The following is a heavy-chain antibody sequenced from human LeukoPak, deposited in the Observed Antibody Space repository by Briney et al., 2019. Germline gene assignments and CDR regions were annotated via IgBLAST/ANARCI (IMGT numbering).Heavy chain of an antibody. CDR3: ARAREVREPWASGAFDI. V-gene: IGHV4-59*01. CDR1: GGSISSYY. CDR2: IYYSGST. J-gene: IGHJ3*02. Sequence: SETLSLTCTVSGGSISSYYWSWIRQPPGKGLDWIGYIYYSGSTNYNPSLKSRVTISVDTSKNQFSLKLSSVTAADTAVYYCARAREVREPWASGAFDIWGQGTMVTVSS. D-gene: IGHD1-26*01.